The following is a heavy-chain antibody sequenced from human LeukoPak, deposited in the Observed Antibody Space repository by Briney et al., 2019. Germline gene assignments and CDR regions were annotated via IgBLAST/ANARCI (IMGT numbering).Heavy chain of an antibody. CDR1: GYTFTGYY. Sequence: ASVKVSCKASGYTFTGYYMHWVRQAPGQGLEWMGWINPNSGGTNYAQKFQGRVTMTTDTSISTAYMELSRLRSDDTAVYYCARGGYSSGWGRFDYWGQGTLVTVSS. J-gene: IGHJ4*02. D-gene: IGHD6-19*01. V-gene: IGHV1-2*02. CDR2: INPNSGGT. CDR3: ARGGYSSGWGRFDY.